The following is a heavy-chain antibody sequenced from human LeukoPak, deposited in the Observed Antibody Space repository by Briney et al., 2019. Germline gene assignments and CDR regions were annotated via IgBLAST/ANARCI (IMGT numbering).Heavy chain of an antibody. Sequence: SETLSLTCAVYGGSFSGYYWSWIRQPPGKGLEWIGEINHSGSTKYNPSLKSRVTISVDTSKNQFSLKLRSVTAADTAVYYCARHGIAAPPYYFDYWGQGTLVTVSS. CDR2: INHSGST. D-gene: IGHD6-13*01. V-gene: IGHV4-34*01. CDR1: GGSFSGYY. J-gene: IGHJ4*02. CDR3: ARHGIAAPPYYFDY.